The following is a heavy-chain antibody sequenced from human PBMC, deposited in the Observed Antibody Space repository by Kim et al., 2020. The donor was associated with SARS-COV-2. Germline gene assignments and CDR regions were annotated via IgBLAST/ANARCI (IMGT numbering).Heavy chain of an antibody. Sequence: RYSPSFQGQVTISADKSISTADLQWSSLKASDTAMYYCARGGAAAESFDYWGQGTLVTVSS. V-gene: IGHV5-51*01. D-gene: IGHD6-13*01. CDR3: ARGGAAAESFDY. J-gene: IGHJ4*02.